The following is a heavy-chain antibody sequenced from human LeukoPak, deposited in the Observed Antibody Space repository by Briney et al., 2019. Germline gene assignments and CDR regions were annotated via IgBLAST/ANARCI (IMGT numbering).Heavy chain of an antibody. Sequence: GGSLRLSCAASGFTVSTNYMNWVRQAPGKGLERVSILYSGSSTYYADSVEGRFTISRDSSKNTLFLRMNDLRAEDTAVYYCARVGDHFHWYLDLWGRGTLVTVSS. D-gene: IGHD3-3*02. CDR2: LYSGSST. V-gene: IGHV3-53*01. J-gene: IGHJ2*01. CDR3: ARVGDHFHWYLDL. CDR1: GFTVSTNY.